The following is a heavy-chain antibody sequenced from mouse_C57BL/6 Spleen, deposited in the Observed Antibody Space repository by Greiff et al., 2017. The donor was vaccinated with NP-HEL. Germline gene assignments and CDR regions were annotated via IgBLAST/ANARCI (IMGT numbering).Heavy chain of an antibody. Sequence: EVQLQQSGTVLARPGASVKMSCKTSGYTFTSYWMHWVKQRPGQGLEWIGAIYPGNSGTSYNQKFKGKAKLTAVTSASTAYMELSSLTNEDSAVYYCTRGPYYYGSSDAMDYWGQGTSVTVSS. CDR3: TRGPYYYGSSDAMDY. D-gene: IGHD1-1*01. CDR2: IYPGNSGT. CDR1: GYTFTSYW. V-gene: IGHV1-5*01. J-gene: IGHJ4*01.